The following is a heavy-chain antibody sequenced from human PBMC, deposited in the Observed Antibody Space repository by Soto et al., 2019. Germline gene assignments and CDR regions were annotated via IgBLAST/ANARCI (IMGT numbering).Heavy chain of an antibody. J-gene: IGHJ6*02. Sequence: ASVKVSCKASGYTFTSYGISWVRQAPGQGLEWMGWISAYNGNTNYAQKLQGRVTMTTDTSTSTAYMELRSLRSDDTAVYYCARDTRAVAGQYYYYGMDVWGQGTTVTVSS. CDR2: ISAYNGNT. D-gene: IGHD6-19*01. CDR1: GYTFTSYG. CDR3: ARDTRAVAGQYYYYGMDV. V-gene: IGHV1-18*01.